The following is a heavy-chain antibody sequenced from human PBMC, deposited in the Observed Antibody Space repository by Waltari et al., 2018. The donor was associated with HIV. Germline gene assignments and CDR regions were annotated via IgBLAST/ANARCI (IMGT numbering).Heavy chain of an antibody. CDR2: IIPILGTA. V-gene: IGHV1-69*01. Sequence: QVQLVQSGAEVKKPGSSVKVSCQAYGGTFSSYALSWVGQGPGQGLEWMGGIIPILGTANYAQKFQGRVTITADESTSTAYMELSSLRSEDTAVYYCARGYCSGGSCYVHDYWGQGTLVTVSS. J-gene: IGHJ4*02. D-gene: IGHD2-15*01. CDR3: ARGYCSGGSCYVHDY. CDR1: GGTFSSYA.